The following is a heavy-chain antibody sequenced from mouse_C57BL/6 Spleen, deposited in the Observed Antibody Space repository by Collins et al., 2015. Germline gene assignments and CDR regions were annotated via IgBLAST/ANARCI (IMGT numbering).Heavy chain of an antibody. J-gene: IGHJ4*01. CDR2: INPSNGGT. CDR3: TRSRYGNYVDAMDY. Sequence: QVQLQQSGAELVKPGASVKLSCKASGYTFTSYYMYWVKQRPGQGLEWIGEINPSNGGTNFNEKFKSKATLTVDKSSSTAYMQLSSLTSEDSAVYYCTRSRYGNYVDAMDYWGQGTSVTVSS. CDR1: GYTFTSYY. D-gene: IGHD2-10*02. V-gene: IGHV1S81*02.